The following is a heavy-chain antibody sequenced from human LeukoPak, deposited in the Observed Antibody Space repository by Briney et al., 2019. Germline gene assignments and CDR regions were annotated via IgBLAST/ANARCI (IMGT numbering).Heavy chain of an antibody. CDR1: GFTFSSYW. CDR3: ARDSIVVVPAAMEGYYYYYYMDV. CDR2: INTDGSST. D-gene: IGHD2-2*01. J-gene: IGHJ6*03. Sequence: GGSLRLSCAASGFTFSSYWMHWVRQAPGKGLVWVSRINTDGSSTSYADSVKGRFTISRDNAKNTLYLQMNSLRAEDTAVYYCARDSIVVVPAAMEGYYYYYYMDVWGKGTTVTVSS. V-gene: IGHV3-74*01.